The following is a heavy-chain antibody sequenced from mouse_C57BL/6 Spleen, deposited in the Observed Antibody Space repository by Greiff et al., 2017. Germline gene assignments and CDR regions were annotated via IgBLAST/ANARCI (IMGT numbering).Heavy chain of an antibody. CDR2: IYPGDGDT. CDR1: GYAFSSYW. D-gene: IGHD2-1*01. Sequence: LEESGAELVKPGASVKISCKASGYAFSSYWMNWVKQRPGKGLEWIGQIYPGDGDTNYNGKFKGKATLTADKSSSTAYMQLSSLTSEDSAVYFCARSRGNYWYFDVWGTGTTVTVSS. V-gene: IGHV1-80*01. CDR3: ARSRGNYWYFDV. J-gene: IGHJ1*03.